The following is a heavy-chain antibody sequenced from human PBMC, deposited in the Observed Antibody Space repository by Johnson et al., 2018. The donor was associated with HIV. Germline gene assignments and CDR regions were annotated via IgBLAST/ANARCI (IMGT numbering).Heavy chain of an antibody. CDR1: GFTFSSYA. V-gene: IGHV3-30*04. D-gene: IGHD6-6*01. CDR2: ISYDGSNK. Sequence: VQLVESGGGVVQPGRSLRLSCAASGFTFSSYAMHWVRQAPGKGLEWVAVISYDGSNKYYADSVKGRFTISRDNSKNTLYLQMNSLRAEDTAVYYCARDLPAIAARPGGAFDIWGQGTMVTVSS. J-gene: IGHJ3*02. CDR3: ARDLPAIAARPGGAFDI.